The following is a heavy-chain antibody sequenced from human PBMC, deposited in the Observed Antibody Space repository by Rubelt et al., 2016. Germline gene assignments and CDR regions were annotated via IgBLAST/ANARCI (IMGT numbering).Heavy chain of an antibody. CDR2: INHSGST. J-gene: IGHJ5*02. Sequence: GKGLEWIGEINHSGSTNYNPSLKSRVTISVDTSKNQFSLKLSSVTAADTAVYYCASGQDNWFDPWGQGTLVTVSS. V-gene: IGHV4-34*01. CDR3: ASGQDNWFDP.